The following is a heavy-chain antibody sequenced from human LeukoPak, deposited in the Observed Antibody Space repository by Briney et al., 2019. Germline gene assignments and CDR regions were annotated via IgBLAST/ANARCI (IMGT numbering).Heavy chain of an antibody. D-gene: IGHD3-22*01. J-gene: IGHJ4*02. CDR3: ARGAWDYDSSGYYFDY. CDR2: IYHSGST. CDR1: GGSFSGYY. Sequence: KSSETLSLTCAVYGGSFSGYYWSWIRQPPGKGLEWIGYIYHSGSTYYNPSLKSRVTISVDRSKNQFSLKLSSVTAADTAVYYCARGAWDYDSSGYYFDYWGQGTLVTVSS. V-gene: IGHV4-34*01.